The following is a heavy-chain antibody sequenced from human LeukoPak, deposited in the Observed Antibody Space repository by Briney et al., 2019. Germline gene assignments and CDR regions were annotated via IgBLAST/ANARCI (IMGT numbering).Heavy chain of an antibody. D-gene: IGHD1-26*01. Sequence: GGSLRLSCAASGFTISNFLMTWVRQAPGKGPEWVSAISGSGGDTYYADSVKGRFTISRDNSKNTLYLQMNSLRAEDTAVYYCAKKGATTGDFDYWGQGTLVTVSS. V-gene: IGHV3-23*01. J-gene: IGHJ4*02. CDR2: ISGSGGDT. CDR1: GFTISNFL. CDR3: AKKGATTGDFDY.